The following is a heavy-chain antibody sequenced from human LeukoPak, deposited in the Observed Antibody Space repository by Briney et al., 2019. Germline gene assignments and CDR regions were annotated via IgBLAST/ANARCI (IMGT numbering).Heavy chain of an antibody. V-gene: IGHV4-59*01. D-gene: IGHD6-19*01. Sequence: SETLSLTCTVSGGSISSYYWSWIRQPPGKGLEWIGYIYYSGSTNYNPSLKSRVTISVDTSKNQFSLKLSSVTAADTAVYYCASSQGSSGWYVGMGYWGQGTLVTVSS. CDR2: IYYSGST. J-gene: IGHJ4*02. CDR3: ASSQGSSGWYVGMGY. CDR1: GGSISSYY.